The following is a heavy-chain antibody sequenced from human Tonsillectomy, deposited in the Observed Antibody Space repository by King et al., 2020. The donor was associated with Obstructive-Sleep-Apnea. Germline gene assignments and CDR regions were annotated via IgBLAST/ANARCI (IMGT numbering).Heavy chain of an antibody. V-gene: IGHV4-30-4*01. Sequence: VQLQESGPGLVKPSQTLSLTCTVSGGSISSGDYYWSWIRQPPGKGLEWIGYIYYSGSTYYNPSLKSRVTISVDTSKNHFSLKLSSVTAADTAVYYCARTPYYDILTCYPHFDYWGQGTLVTVSS. CDR2: IYYSGST. CDR3: ARTPYYDILTCYPHFDY. D-gene: IGHD3-9*01. CDR1: GGSISSGDYY. J-gene: IGHJ4*02.